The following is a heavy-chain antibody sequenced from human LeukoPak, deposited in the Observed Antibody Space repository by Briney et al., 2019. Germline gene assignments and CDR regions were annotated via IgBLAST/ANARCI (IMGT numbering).Heavy chain of an antibody. CDR3: ARDEGEYRNWFDA. J-gene: IGHJ5*02. V-gene: IGHV1-18*01. CDR1: GYTFTSCG. Sequence: ASVKVSCKASGYTFTSCGISWVRQAPGQGLEWMGWISAYNGSTNYAQKLQGRVTLTTDTSTSTAYVELRSLRSDETAVYYCARDEGEYRNWFDAWGQGTLVTVSS. D-gene: IGHD3-16*01. CDR2: ISAYNGST.